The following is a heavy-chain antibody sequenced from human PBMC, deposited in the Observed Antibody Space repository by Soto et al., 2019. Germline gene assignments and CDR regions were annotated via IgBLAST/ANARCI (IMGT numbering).Heavy chain of an antibody. Sequence: PSQTLSLTCAISGDSVSSNSAAWNWIRQSPSRGLEWLGRTYYRSKWYNDYAVSVKSRITINPDTSKNQFSLQLNSVTPEDTAVYYCARVVWYSSSWYDGGFDPWGQGTLVTGSS. D-gene: IGHD6-13*01. V-gene: IGHV6-1*01. J-gene: IGHJ5*02. CDR3: ARVVWYSSSWYDGGFDP. CDR2: TYYRSKWYN. CDR1: GDSVSSNSAA.